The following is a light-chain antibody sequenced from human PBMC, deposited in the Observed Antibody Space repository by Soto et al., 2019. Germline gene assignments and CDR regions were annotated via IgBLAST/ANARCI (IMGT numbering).Light chain of an antibody. V-gene: IGLV1-40*01. CDR1: SSNIGADYD. J-gene: IGLJ1*01. Sequence: QTVVTQPPSVSGAPGQRVTISCTGSSSNIGADYDVYWYQQLPGTAPKLLTYGNINRPSGVPDRFSGSKSGTSASLAIAGLQAEDEADYYCQSYDNDVGGSVFGTGTKLTVL. CDR3: QSYDNDVGGSV. CDR2: GNI.